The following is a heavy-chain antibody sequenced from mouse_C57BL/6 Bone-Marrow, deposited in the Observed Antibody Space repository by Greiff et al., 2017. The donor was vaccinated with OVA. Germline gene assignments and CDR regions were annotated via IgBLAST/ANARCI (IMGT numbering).Heavy chain of an antibody. V-gene: IGHV1-82*01. D-gene: IGHD2-3*01. CDR1: GYAFSSSW. CDR3: ARSGDGCYYYAMDY. CDR2: IYPGDGDT. J-gene: IGHJ4*01. Sequence: QVQLKESGPELVKPGASVKISCKASGYAFSSSWMNWVKQRPGKGLEWIGRIYPGDGDTNYNGKFKGKATLTADKSSSTAYMQLSSLTSEDSAVYFFARSGDGCYYYAMDYWGQGTSVTVSS.